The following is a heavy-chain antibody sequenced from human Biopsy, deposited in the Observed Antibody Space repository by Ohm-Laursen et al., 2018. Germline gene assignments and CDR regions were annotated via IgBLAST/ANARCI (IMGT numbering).Heavy chain of an antibody. CDR2: INPSGSTT. CDR3: ARNTGWYGDLYYFDY. CDR1: GYSFTSYY. J-gene: IGHJ4*02. D-gene: IGHD6-19*01. Sequence: ASVKVSCKASGYSFTSYYMHWVRQAPGQGLKWMGMINPSGSTTSYPQIFQGRVTMTRDTSKSTVYMELSSLRSADTAVYFCARNTGWYGDLYYFDYWGQGTLVTASS. V-gene: IGHV1-46*01.